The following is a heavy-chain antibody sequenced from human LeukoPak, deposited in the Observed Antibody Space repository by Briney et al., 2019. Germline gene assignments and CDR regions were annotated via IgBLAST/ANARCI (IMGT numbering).Heavy chain of an antibody. J-gene: IGHJ4*02. CDR2: ISVCNGNT. D-gene: IGHD4/OR15-4a*01. CDR1: GYTFTSYY. V-gene: IGHV1-18*04. Sequence: ASVKVSCKASGYTFTSYYMHWVRQAPGQGLEWMGWISVCNGNTKSAQRVQGRITMTTDTSTSTAYMELRSLRSDDTAVYYCATSPREIIGAYYWGQGTLITVPS. CDR3: ATSPREIIGAYY.